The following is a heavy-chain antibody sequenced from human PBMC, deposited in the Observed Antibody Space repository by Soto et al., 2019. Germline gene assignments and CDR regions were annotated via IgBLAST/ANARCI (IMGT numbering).Heavy chain of an antibody. Sequence: QVQLVQSGADLKKPGSSVKVSCQASGGTFSNYAISWVRQAPGQGLEWMGKIIPIFGTTNYAQNFRGRVTITADEYTTTAYMELSSLRSVDTALYYCARELPPAPGSFREDALDIWGQGTMITVSS. D-gene: IGHD6-13*01. J-gene: IGHJ3*02. CDR3: ARELPPAPGSFREDALDI. CDR2: IIPIFGTT. CDR1: GGTFSNYA. V-gene: IGHV1-69*15.